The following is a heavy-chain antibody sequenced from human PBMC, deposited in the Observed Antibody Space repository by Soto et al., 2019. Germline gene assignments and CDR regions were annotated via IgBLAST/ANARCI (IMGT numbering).Heavy chain of an antibody. V-gene: IGHV3-9*01. J-gene: IGHJ4*02. D-gene: IGHD3-3*01. CDR1: GFTFDDYA. Sequence: GGSLRLSCAASGFTFDDYAMHWVRQAPGKGLEWVSGISWNSGSIGYADSVKGRFTISRDNAKNSLYLQMNSLRAEDTALYYCAKSTIFGVVDFDYWGQGTLVTVSS. CDR2: ISWNSGSI. CDR3: AKSTIFGVVDFDY.